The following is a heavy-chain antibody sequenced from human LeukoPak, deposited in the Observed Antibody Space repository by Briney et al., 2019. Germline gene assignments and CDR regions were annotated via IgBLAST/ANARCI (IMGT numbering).Heavy chain of an antibody. J-gene: IGHJ6*02. CDR2: ISAYNGNT. CDR3: ARDILGYCSGGSCYSSPYYYYGMDV. Sequence: ASVKVSCKASGYTFTSYGISWVRQAPGQELEWMGWISAYNGNTNYAQKLQGRVTMTTDTSTSTAYMELRSLRSDDTAVYYCARDILGYCSGGSCYSSPYYYYGMDVWGQGTTVTVSS. CDR1: GYTFTSYG. D-gene: IGHD2-15*01. V-gene: IGHV1-18*01.